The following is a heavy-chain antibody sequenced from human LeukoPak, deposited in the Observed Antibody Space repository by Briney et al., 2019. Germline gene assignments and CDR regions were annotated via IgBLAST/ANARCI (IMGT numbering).Heavy chain of an antibody. CDR1: GASISSYY. Sequence: SETLSLTCTVSGASISSYYWSWIRQLPGQGLEWIGYIYYTGTTNHNPSLRSRVTIAVDTSKNQFSLKLTSVTAADTAVYYCAASYDSSGYYAYFDYWGQGTLVTVSP. J-gene: IGHJ4*02. CDR2: IYYTGTT. CDR3: AASYDSSGYYAYFDY. V-gene: IGHV4-59*01. D-gene: IGHD3-22*01.